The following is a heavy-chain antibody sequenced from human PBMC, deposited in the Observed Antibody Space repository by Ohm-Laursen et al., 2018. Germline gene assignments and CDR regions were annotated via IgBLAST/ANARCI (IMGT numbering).Heavy chain of an antibody. J-gene: IGHJ3*02. CDR1: GFTFSSYA. CDR2: ISGSGASS. Sequence: SLRLSCTASGFTFSSYAMSWVRQTPGKSLECISTISGSGASSHYADSVKGRFTISRDNSKNTLYLQMGSLRAEDMAVYYCASRTGRLAGDAFDIWGQGTMVTVSS. CDR3: ASRTGRLAGDAFDI. D-gene: IGHD1-14*01. V-gene: IGHV3-23*01.